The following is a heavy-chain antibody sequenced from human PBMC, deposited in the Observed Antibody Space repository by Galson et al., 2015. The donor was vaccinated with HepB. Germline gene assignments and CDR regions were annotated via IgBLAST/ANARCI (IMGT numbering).Heavy chain of an antibody. CDR3: ARDGKRGGAFDI. D-gene: IGHD3-10*01. CDR1: GFTFSSYG. V-gene: IGHV3-33*08. Sequence: SLRLPCAASGFTFSSYGMHWVRQAPGKGLEWVAVIWYDGSNKYYADSVKGRFTISRDNSKNTLYLQMNSLRAEDTAVYYCARDGKRGGAFDIWGQGTMVTVSS. CDR2: IWYDGSNK. J-gene: IGHJ3*02.